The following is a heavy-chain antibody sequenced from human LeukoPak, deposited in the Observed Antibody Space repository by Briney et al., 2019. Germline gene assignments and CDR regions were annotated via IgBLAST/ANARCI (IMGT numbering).Heavy chain of an antibody. CDR3: ANGEVGAPFDI. CDR1: GFTFSSYA. CDR2: ISYDGSNK. J-gene: IGHJ3*02. D-gene: IGHD1-26*01. V-gene: IGHV3-30*18. Sequence: GRSLRLSCAASGFTFSSYAMHWVHQAPGKGLEWVALISYDGSNKYYADSVKGRFTISRDNFKNTLYLQMNSLRAEDTAMYYCANGEVGAPFDIWGQGTMVTVSS.